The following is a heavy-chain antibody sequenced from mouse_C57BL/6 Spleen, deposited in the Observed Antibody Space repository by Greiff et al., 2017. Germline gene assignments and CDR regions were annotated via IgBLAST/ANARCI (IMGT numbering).Heavy chain of an antibody. Sequence: VQLQQSGPGLVQPSQSLSITCTVSGFSLTSYGVHWVRQSPGKGLEWLGVIWSGGSTDSNAAFISRLSISKDNSKSQLFFKMNSLQADDTAIYYCAIYYDYDEAYWGQGTLVTVSA. D-gene: IGHD2-4*01. J-gene: IGHJ3*01. CDR2: IWSGGST. CDR1: GFSLTSYG. V-gene: IGHV2-2*01. CDR3: AIYYDYDEAY.